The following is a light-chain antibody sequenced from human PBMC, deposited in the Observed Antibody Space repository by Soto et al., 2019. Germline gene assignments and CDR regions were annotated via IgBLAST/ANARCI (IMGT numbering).Light chain of an antibody. CDR3: LQRSSWPRT. Sequence: EIVLTQSPATLSLSPGEGAALSCRASQSVSIYLAWYQQKPGQAPRLLIYDASNRATGIPPRFSGSGSGTDFTLTINSLEPEDFAVYYCLQRSSWPRTFGQGTKLEIK. CDR1: QSVSIY. CDR2: DAS. V-gene: IGKV3-11*01. J-gene: IGKJ2*01.